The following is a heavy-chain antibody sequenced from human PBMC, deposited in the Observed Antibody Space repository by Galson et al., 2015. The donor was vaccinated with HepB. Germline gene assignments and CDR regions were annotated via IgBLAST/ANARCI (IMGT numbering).Heavy chain of an antibody. V-gene: IGHV3-11*01. Sequence: SLRLSCAASGLTLSSYTMSWVRQSPGRGLQWVSYISTNGATTYYTDSLKGRFTISRDTAKNSLYLQKNSLRAEDTAVYYCAREGSDGRMVTFWGQGTLVTVSS. CDR3: AREGSDGRMVTF. CDR2: ISTNGATT. J-gene: IGHJ4*02. CDR1: GLTLSSYT. D-gene: IGHD3-16*01.